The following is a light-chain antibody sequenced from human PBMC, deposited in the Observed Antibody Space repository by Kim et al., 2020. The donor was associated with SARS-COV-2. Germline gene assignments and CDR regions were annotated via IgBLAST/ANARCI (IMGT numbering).Light chain of an antibody. CDR3: SSYIRSSTTYV. J-gene: IGLJ1*01. V-gene: IGLV2-14*03. CDR1: SSDVGGYNY. Sequence: QSITISCTGTSSDVGGYNYVSWYQQHPGKAPKLMISDVSNRPSGVSNRFSGSKSGNTASLTISGLLAEDEADYYCSSYIRSSTTYVFGTGTKVTVL. CDR2: DVS.